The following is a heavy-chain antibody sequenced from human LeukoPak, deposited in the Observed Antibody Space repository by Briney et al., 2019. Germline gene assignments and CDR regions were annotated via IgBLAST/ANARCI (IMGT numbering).Heavy chain of an antibody. D-gene: IGHD6-19*01. V-gene: IGHV2-26*01. CDR3: ARGRHLGWSLGGWFDP. CDR2: LFSNDEK. J-gene: IGHJ5*02. CDR1: GFSLSNARMG. Sequence: SGPTLVNPPETLTLTCTVSGFSLSNARMGVSWIGQPPGKALEWLAHLFSNDEKSYSASLKSRLTISKDTSKSQVVLTMTNMDPVDTATYYCARGRHLGWSLGGWFDPWGQGTLVTVSS.